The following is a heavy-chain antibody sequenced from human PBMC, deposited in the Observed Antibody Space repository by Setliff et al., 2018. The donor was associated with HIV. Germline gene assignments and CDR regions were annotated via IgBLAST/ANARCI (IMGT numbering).Heavy chain of an antibody. D-gene: IGHD2-8*02. CDR3: ARYCTGVSCYTTRGAFDV. Sequence: PSETLSLTCAVSGYSISSGYYWGWIRQPPGKGLEWIGSLYHRGSTYYNPSLKSRVTISMDTSKNQFSLMLSSATAADTAFYYCARYCTGVSCYTTRGAFDVWGQGTMVTVSS. CDR1: GYSISSGYY. V-gene: IGHV4-38-2*01. CDR2: LYHRGST. J-gene: IGHJ3*01.